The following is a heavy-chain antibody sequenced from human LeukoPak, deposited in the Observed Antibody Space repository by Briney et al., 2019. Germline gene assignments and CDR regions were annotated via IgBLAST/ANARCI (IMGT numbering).Heavy chain of an antibody. V-gene: IGHV4-39*01. CDR2: IYYSGST. D-gene: IGHD3-22*01. CDR3: ARPYDSSGYYYF. J-gene: IGHJ4*02. CDR1: GGSISSYY. Sequence: SETLSLTCTVSGGSISSYYWGWIRQPPGKGLEWIGSIYYSGSTYYNPSLKSRVTISVDTSKNQFSLKLSSVTAADTAVYYCARPYDSSGYYYFWGQGTLVTVSS.